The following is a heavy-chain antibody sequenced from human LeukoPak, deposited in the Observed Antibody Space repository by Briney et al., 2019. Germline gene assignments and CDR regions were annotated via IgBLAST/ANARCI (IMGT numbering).Heavy chain of an antibody. V-gene: IGHV4-30-2*01. J-gene: IGHJ5*02. D-gene: IGHD2-2*01. CDR2: IYHSGST. CDR3: ARGRGYQNWFDP. CDR1: GGSISSGGYS. Sequence: SETLSLTCAVSGGSISSGGYSWSWIRQPPGKGLEWIGYIYHSGSTYYNPSLKSRVTISVDRSKNQFSLKLSSVTAADTAVYYCARGRGYQNWFDPWGQGTLVTVSS.